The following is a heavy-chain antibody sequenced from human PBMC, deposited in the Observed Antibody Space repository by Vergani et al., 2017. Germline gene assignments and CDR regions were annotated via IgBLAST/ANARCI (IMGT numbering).Heavy chain of an antibody. Sequence: EVQLLESGGGLVQPGGSLRLSCAASGFTFSSYAMSWVRQAPGKGLEWVSAISGSGGSTYYADSVKGRFTISRDNSKNTLYLQMNSLRAVEPAVYYCAKALSSTVAFDIWGQGTMVTVSS. CDR3: AKALSSTVAFDI. CDR1: GFTFSSYA. D-gene: IGHD2-2*01. CDR2: ISGSGGST. J-gene: IGHJ3*02. V-gene: IGHV3-23*01.